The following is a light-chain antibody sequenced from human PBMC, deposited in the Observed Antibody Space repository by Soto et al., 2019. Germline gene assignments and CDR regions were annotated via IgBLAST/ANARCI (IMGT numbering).Light chain of an antibody. CDR2: GVS. V-gene: IGLV2-14*01. CDR1: TSDFGDDKY. CDR3: GSLTTTRIWV. J-gene: IGLJ3*02. Sequence: QSALTQPASVSGSPGQSITMSCTGSTSDFGDDKYVSWYQQQPGKGPNLLIYGVSNRPSGVSNRFSGSKSGNTAPLTISGLQVDDEADYFCGSLTTTRIWVFGGGTKLTVL.